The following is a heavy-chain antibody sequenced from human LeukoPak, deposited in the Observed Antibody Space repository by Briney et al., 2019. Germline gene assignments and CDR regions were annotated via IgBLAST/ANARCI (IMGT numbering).Heavy chain of an antibody. V-gene: IGHV3-33*06. CDR1: GSTFSNYG. Sequence: PGSSLRLSCAASGSTFSNYGMHWVRQAPGKGLEWVAVIWYDGSNKYYADSVKGRFTISRDNSKNTLYLQMNSLRAEDTAVYYCAKWSGYYDSSGYYYSGGFDYWGQGTLVTVSS. D-gene: IGHD3-22*01. CDR3: AKWSGYYDSSGYYYSGGFDY. CDR2: IWYDGSNK. J-gene: IGHJ4*02.